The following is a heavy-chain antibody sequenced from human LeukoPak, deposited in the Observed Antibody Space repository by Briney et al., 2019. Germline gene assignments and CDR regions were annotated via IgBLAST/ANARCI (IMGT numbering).Heavy chain of an antibody. CDR1: GYTFTGYY. CDR2: INPNSGDT. Sequence: ASVKVSCKASGYTFTGYYMHWVRQAPGQGLEWMGWINPNSGDTNYAQKFQGRVTMTSDTSITTAYMELNRLRSDDTAVYYCARGLLSGYDYYFDYWGQGTLVTVSS. D-gene: IGHD5-12*01. V-gene: IGHV1-2*02. J-gene: IGHJ4*02. CDR3: ARGLLSGYDYYFDY.